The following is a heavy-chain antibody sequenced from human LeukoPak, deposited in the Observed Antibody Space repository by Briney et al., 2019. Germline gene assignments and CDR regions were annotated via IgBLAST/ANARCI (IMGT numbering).Heavy chain of an antibody. J-gene: IGHJ6*02. CDR1: GYTFTSYG. V-gene: IGHV1-18*01. D-gene: IGHD3-3*01. CDR2: ISAYNGNT. CDR3: ARVYYDFCTYYYGMDV. Sequence: ASVKVSCKASGYTFTSYGISWVRQAPGQGLEWMGWISAYNGNTNYAQKLQGRVTMTTDTSTSTAYMELRSLRSDDTAVYYCARVYYDFCTYYYGMDVWGQGTTVTVSS.